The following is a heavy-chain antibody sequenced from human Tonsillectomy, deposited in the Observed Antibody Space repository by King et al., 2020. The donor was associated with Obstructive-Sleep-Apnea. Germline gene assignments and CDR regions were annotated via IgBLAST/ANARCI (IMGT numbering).Heavy chain of an antibody. J-gene: IGHJ5*02. V-gene: IGHV3-49*03. CDR1: GFTFGDYA. D-gene: IGHD3-10*01. CDR3: SRDGSYGSGSLTNWFDP. CDR2: VRSKPFGGTT. Sequence: VQLVESRGGLVQPGRSLRLSCTGSGFTFGDYAMTWFRQAPGKGLEWVGFVRSKPFGGTTDYAASVKGRFAISRDDSKNIAYLQMDSLKTEDTGLYFCSRDGSYGSGSLTNWFDPWGQGTLVTVS.